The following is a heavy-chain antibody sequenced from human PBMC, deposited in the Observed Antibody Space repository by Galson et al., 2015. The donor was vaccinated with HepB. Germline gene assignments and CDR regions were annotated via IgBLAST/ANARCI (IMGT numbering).Heavy chain of an antibody. J-gene: IGHJ4*02. CDR2: ISGSGGST. Sequence: SLRLSCAASGFTFSSYAMSWVRQAPGKGLEWVSAISGSGGSTYYADSVKGRFTISRDNSKNTLYLQMNSLRAEDTAVYYCAKDHLWYSRTAGGDYWGQGTLVTVSS. V-gene: IGHV3-23*01. D-gene: IGHD3-3*02. CDR3: AKDHLWYSRTAGGDY. CDR1: GFTFSSYA.